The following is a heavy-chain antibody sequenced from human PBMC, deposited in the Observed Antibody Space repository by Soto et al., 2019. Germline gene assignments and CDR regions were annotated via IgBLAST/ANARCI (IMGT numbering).Heavy chain of an antibody. CDR3: ARDRGSGFFDY. CDR2: IYHTGST. CDR1: DYPISSGFY. V-gene: IGHV4-38-2*02. D-gene: IGHD3-10*01. Sequence: KPSETLSLTCAASDYPISSGFYWGWIRQPPGKGLEWIGTIYHTGSTSYNPSLKSRVIISIDTSKNQFSLEMRSVTAADTAVYYCARDRGSGFFDYWGQGTLVTVSS. J-gene: IGHJ4*02.